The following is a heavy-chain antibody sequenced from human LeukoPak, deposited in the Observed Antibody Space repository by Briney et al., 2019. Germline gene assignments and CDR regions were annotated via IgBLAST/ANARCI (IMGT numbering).Heavy chain of an antibody. D-gene: IGHD6-13*01. J-gene: IGHJ2*01. CDR3: ARDGRIAAAGTLEGWYFDL. CDR2: ISYDGSNK. V-gene: IGHV3-30-3*01. CDR1: GFTFSSYA. Sequence: PGGSLRLSCAASGFTFSSYAMHWVRQAPGKGLEWVAVISYDGSNKYYADSVKGRFTISRDNSKNTLYLQMNSLRAEDTAVYYCARDGRIAAAGTLEGWYFDLWGRGTLVTVSS.